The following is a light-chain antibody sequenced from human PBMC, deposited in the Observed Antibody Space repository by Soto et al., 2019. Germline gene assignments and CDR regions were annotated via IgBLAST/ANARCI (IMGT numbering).Light chain of an antibody. V-gene: IGKV3-20*01. Sequence: EIVLTQSPGTLSLSPGESATLSCRASQSVDSAYLGWYRHKPGQAPRLLISATSRRATGTPDRFSGSGSGTDFTLTISRLEPEDFAVYYCQQHVRSPRTFGQGNKGDIK. CDR3: QQHVRSPRT. J-gene: IGKJ2*01. CDR1: QSVDSAY. CDR2: ATS.